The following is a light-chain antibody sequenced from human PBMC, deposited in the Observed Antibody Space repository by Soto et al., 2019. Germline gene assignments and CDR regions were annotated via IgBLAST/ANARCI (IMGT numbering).Light chain of an antibody. CDR3: QQYYSTPKT. CDR2: WAS. Sequence: DIVMTQSPDSLAVSLGERATINCKSSQSGLYSSNNKNYLAWYQQKPGQPPKLLIYWASTRESGVPDRFSGSGSGTEFTLPISSLQAEDVAVYYCQQYYSTPKTFGQGTKVEIK. CDR1: QSGLYSSNNKNY. V-gene: IGKV4-1*01. J-gene: IGKJ1*01.